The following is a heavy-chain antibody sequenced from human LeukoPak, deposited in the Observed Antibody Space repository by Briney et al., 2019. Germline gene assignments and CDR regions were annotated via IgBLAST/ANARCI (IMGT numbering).Heavy chain of an antibody. J-gene: IGHJ5*02. CDR2: MNPNSGNT. V-gene: IGHV1-8*03. CDR3: AREGYSYGYWFDP. CDR1: GYTFTSYD. D-gene: IGHD5-18*01. Sequence: ASVKVSCKASGYTFTSYDINWVRQATGQGLEWMGWMNPNSGNTGYAQKFQGRVTITRNTSISTAYMELSSLRSEDTAVYYCAREGYSYGYWFDPWGQGTLVTVSS.